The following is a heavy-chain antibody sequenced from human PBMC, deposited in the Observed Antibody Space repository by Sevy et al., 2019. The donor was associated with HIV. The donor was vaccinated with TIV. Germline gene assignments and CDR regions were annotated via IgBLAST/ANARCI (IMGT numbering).Heavy chain of an antibody. CDR1: GFTFSSYL. J-gene: IGHJ4*02. CDR2: INSDGSST. Sequence: GGSLRLSCAASGFTFSSYLMHWVRQAPGKGPVWVSRINSDGSSTSYADSVKGQFTISRDNATNTLYLEMNSLRSEDTAVYYCASGHGYWGQGTLVTVSS. V-gene: IGHV3-74*01. CDR3: ASGHGY.